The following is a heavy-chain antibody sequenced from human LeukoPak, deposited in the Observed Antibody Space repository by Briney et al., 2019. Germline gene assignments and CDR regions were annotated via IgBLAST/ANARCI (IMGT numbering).Heavy chain of an antibody. V-gene: IGHV1-18*01. CDR2: ISAYNGNT. CDR1: GYTFTSYG. D-gene: IGHD3-10*01. J-gene: IGHJ4*02. Sequence: ASVKVSCKASGYTFTSYGISWVRQALGQGLEWMGWISAYNGNTNYAQKLQGRVTMTTDTSTSTAYMELRSLRSDDTAVYYCARDPNGGLWFGELDYWGQGTLVTVSS. CDR3: ARDPNGGLWFGELDY.